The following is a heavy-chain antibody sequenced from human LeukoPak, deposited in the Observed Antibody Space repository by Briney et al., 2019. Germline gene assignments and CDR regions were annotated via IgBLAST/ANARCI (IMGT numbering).Heavy chain of an antibody. V-gene: IGHV4-39*01. CDR1: GSSITSVSHY. CDR3: ARRWGNIVGVTYEY. D-gene: IGHD3-16*01. Sequence: SETLSLTCTISGSSITSVSHYWGWIRQPPGEGLEWIGDIYYTGSTYYSPSLRSRVTMSVHTSENQFSLRLSSVTAVDTAVYYCARRWGNIVGVTYEYWGQGTLVTVSS. J-gene: IGHJ4*02. CDR2: IYYTGST.